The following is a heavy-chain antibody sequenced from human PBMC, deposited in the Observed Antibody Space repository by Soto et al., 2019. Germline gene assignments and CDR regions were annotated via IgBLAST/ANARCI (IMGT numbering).Heavy chain of an antibody. CDR3: AKIMPSARQQINELFEM. CDR2: ISGSGGST. D-gene: IGHD1-1*01. V-gene: IGHV3-23*01. CDR1: GGTIGNYG. Sequence: GGSQSLSYAASGGTIGNYGMHWLRPAPGKGLEWVSAISGSGGSTYYADSVKGRFTISRDNSKNTLYLQMNNLRAEDTAVYYGAKIMPSARQQINELFEMCGEVTMVTV. J-gene: IGHJ3*02.